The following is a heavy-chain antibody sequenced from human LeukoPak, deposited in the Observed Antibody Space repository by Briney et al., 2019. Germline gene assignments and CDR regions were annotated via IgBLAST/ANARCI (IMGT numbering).Heavy chain of an antibody. CDR3: ARGLLELRSGPYFDY. J-gene: IGHJ4*02. D-gene: IGHD1-7*01. CDR2: IYYSGST. Sequence: LETLSLTCTVSGGSISSSSYYWGWIRQPPGKGLEWIGSIYYSGSTYYNPSLKSRVTISVDTSKNQFSLKLSSVTAADTAVYYCARGLLELRSGPYFDYWGQGTLVTVSS. V-gene: IGHV4-39*01. CDR1: GGSISSSSYY.